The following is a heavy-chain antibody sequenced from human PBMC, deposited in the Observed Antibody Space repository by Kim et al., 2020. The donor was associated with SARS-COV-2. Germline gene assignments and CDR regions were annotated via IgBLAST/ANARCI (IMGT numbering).Heavy chain of an antibody. D-gene: IGHD3-10*01. Sequence: SGPTLVNPTQTLTLTCTFSGFSLTTRGMCVTWLRQPPGKALECLAFIDWDDNKYYKKSLKTSFTISKDTSKNQVALTMTNVDPLDTATYYCARLPPDYYGSENYKGYYYGVDVCGQGITVTVSS. J-gene: IGHJ6*02. V-gene: IGHV2-70*13. CDR1: GFSLTTRGMC. CDR2: IDWDDNK. CDR3: ARLPPDYYGSENYKGYYYGVDV.